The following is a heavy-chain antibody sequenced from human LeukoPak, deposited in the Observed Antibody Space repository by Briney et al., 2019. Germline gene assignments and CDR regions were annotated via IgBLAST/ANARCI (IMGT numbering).Heavy chain of an antibody. V-gene: IGHV3-11*01. J-gene: IGHJ4*02. CDR2: ISSSGSTI. Sequence: GGSLRLSCTTSGFNFRAYWMGWVRQAPGKGLEWVSYISSSGSTIYYADSVKGRFTISRNNAKNSLYLQMNSLRAEDTAVYYCARDHHYDILTGYPDYWGQGTLVTVSS. CDR3: ARDHHYDILTGYPDY. D-gene: IGHD3-9*01. CDR1: GFNFRAYW.